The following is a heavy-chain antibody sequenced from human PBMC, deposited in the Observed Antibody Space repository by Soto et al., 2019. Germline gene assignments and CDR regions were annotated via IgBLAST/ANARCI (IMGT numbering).Heavy chain of an antibody. D-gene: IGHD3-9*01. V-gene: IGHV1-69*13. CDR1: GGTFSSYA. CDR3: ARSRSLTRSYYYYGMDV. Sequence: ASVKVSCKASGGTFSSYAISWVRQAPGQGLEWMGGIIPIFGTANYAQKFQGRVTITADESTSTAYMELSSLRSEDTAVYYCARSRSLTRSYYYYGMDVWGQGTTVTVSS. J-gene: IGHJ6*02. CDR2: IIPIFGTA.